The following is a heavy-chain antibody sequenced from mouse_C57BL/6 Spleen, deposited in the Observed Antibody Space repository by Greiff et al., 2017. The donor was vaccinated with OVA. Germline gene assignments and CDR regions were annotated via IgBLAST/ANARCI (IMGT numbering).Heavy chain of an antibody. CDR1: GYTFTSYT. CDR3: ARSGIYYDYDPWFAY. V-gene: IGHV1-4*01. J-gene: IGHJ3*01. D-gene: IGHD2-4*01. CDR2: INPSSGYT. Sequence: VQLQQSGAELARPGASVKKSCKASGYTFTSYTMHWVKQRPGQGLEWIGYINPSSGYTKYNQKFKDKATLTADKSSSAAYMQLSSLTSEDSAVYYCARSGIYYDYDPWFAYWGQGTLVTVSA.